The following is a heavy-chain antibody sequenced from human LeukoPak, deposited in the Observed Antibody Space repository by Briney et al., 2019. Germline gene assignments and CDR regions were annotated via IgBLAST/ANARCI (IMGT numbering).Heavy chain of an antibody. CDR3: ARVFALDSSAWTHGPLDP. CDR2: IIPILGIA. CDR1: GGTFSSYA. J-gene: IGHJ5*02. Sequence: SVKVSCKASGGTFSSYAISWVRQAPGQGLEWMGRIIPILGIANYAQKFQGRVTITADKSTSTAYMELSSLRSEDTAVYYCARVFALDSSAWTHGPLDPWGQGTLVTVSS. V-gene: IGHV1-69*04. D-gene: IGHD6-19*01.